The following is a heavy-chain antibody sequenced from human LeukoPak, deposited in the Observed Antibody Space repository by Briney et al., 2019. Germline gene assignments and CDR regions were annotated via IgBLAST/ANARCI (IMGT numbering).Heavy chain of an antibody. V-gene: IGHV4-39*01. J-gene: IGHJ5*02. CDR1: GDSISSGGYY. CDR2: RYYSGST. CDR3: ARQYSSGWPWFDP. D-gene: IGHD6-19*01. Sequence: SETLSLTCTVSGDSISSGGYYWGWIRQPPGKGLEWIASRYYSGSTYCNPSLKSRVTMSAGTSKNQFSLKLSSVTAADAAVYYCARQYSSGWPWFDPWGQGTLVTVSS.